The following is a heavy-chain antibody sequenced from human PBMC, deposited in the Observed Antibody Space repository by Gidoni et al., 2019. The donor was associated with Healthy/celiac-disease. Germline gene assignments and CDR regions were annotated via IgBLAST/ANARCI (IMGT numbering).Heavy chain of an antibody. D-gene: IGHD5-12*01. CDR3: ARDRGYSGSRL. Sequence: TYWMHWVRQAPGKGLVWVSRINSDGSSTSYADSVKGRFTISRDNAKNTLYLQMNSLRAEDTAVYYCARDRGYSGSRLWGQGTLVTVSS. CDR1: TYW. CDR2: INSDGSST. V-gene: IGHV3-74*01. J-gene: IGHJ4*02.